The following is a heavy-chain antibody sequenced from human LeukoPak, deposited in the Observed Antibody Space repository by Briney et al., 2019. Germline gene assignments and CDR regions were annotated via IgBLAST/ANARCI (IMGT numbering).Heavy chain of an antibody. D-gene: IGHD1-26*01. V-gene: IGHV3-7*01. CDR2: IKQDGSEK. Sequence: PGGSLRLSCAASGFIFSSYWMSWVRQAPGKGLEWVANIKQDGSEKYYVDSVKGRFTISRDNAKNSLYLQMNSLRAEDTAVYYCARDWVAGSYLDYWGQGTLVTVSS. CDR3: ARDWVAGSYLDY. J-gene: IGHJ4*02. CDR1: GFIFSSYW.